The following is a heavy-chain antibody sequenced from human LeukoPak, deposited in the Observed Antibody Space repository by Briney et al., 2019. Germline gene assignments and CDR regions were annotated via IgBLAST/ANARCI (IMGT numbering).Heavy chain of an antibody. Sequence: PSETLSLTCSVSGGSISRYYWGWIRQPPGKGLEWIGYIYSSGNTNYNPSLKSRVTISVDTSKNQFSLKLSSVTAADTAVYYCARDDGRLGYCSGGSCLGIWGQGTLVTVSS. CDR1: GGSISRYY. CDR2: IYSSGNT. J-gene: IGHJ4*02. V-gene: IGHV4-59*01. D-gene: IGHD2-15*01. CDR3: ARDDGRLGYCSGGSCLGI.